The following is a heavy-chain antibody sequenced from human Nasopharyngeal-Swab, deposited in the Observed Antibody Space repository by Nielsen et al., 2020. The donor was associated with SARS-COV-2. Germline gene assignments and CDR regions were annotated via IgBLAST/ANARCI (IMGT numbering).Heavy chain of an antibody. J-gene: IGHJ6*03. CDR3: ARAGDLTAYYSFYMDV. CDR2: VNHSGST. V-gene: IGHV4-34*01. D-gene: IGHD2-21*02. CDR1: GGSYRGYY. Sequence: SETLSLTCAVYGGSYRGYYWSRIRQPPGKGLEWIGEVNHSGSTHYNPSLKRRVTISLDTSNNHFSLKLSSLTAADTALYYCARAGDLTAYYSFYMDVWGNGTTVTVSS.